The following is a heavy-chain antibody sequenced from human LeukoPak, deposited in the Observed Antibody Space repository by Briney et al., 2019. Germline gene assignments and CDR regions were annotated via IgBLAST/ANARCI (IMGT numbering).Heavy chain of an antibody. CDR1: GGSISSSSYY. V-gene: IGHV4-39*01. D-gene: IGHD3-3*01. Sequence: PSETLSLTCTVSGGSISSSSYYWGWIRQPPGKGLEWIGSIYYSGSTSYNPSLKSRVTISVDTPKNQFSLKLSSVTAADTAVYYCARTYYDFWSSSGAIWGQGTMVTVSS. J-gene: IGHJ3*02. CDR2: IYYSGST. CDR3: ARTYYDFWSSSGAI.